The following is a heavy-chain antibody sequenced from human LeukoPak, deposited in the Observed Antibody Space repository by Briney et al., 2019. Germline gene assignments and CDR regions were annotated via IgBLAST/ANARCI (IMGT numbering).Heavy chain of an antibody. V-gene: IGHV4-39*07. D-gene: IGHD6-13*01. CDR1: GGSISSSSYY. CDR2: IYYSGST. J-gene: IGHJ3*02. Sequence: SETLSLTCTVSGGSISSSSYYWGWIRQPPGKGLEWIGSIYYSGSTYYNPSLKSRVTISVDTSKNQFSLKLSSVTAADTAVYYCARVLAAAFGAFDIWGQGTMVTVSS. CDR3: ARVLAAAFGAFDI.